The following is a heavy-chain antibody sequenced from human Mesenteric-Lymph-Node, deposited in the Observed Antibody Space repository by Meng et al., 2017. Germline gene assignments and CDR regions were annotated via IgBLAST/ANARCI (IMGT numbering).Heavy chain of an antibody. CDR1: GGSISSADYY. CDR3: TTLYGDSIS. V-gene: IGHV4-30-4*03. CDR2: IYHSGRT. Sequence: QVHLQGPGPGLVKPPQTLSPTSTVSGGSISSADYYWSWIRQSPGKGLEWIGEIYHSGRTNYNPSVKSRVSMSVDKSQNHFSLRLSSVTAADTAVYYCTTLYGDSISWGQGTLVTVSS. J-gene: IGHJ4*02. D-gene: IGHD4-17*01.